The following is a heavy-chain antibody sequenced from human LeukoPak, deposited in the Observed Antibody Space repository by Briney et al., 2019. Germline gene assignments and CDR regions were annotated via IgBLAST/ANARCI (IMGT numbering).Heavy chain of an antibody. V-gene: IGHV4-38-2*02. CDR1: GYSISSGYY. Sequence: SETLSLTCTVSGYSISSGYYWGWIRQPPGKGLEWIGSIYHSGSTYYNPSLKSRVTISVDTSKNQFSLKLSSVTAADTAVYYCAREIAAAGPCEHWGQSTLVTVSS. J-gene: IGHJ1*01. CDR2: IYHSGST. CDR3: AREIAAAGPCEH. D-gene: IGHD6-13*01.